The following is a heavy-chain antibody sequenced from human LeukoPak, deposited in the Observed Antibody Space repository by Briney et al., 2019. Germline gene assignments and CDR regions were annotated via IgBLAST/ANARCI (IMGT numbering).Heavy chain of an antibody. CDR2: IGGSGGTT. Sequence: TGGSLRLSCAASGFTFSSYAMNWVRQAPGKGLEWVSTIGGSGGTTYYADSVKGRFTISRDNNKNTLYLQMSSLRAEDTAVYYCAKRLTYSNTWSCFGYWDQGTLVTVSS. V-gene: IGHV3-23*01. J-gene: IGHJ4*02. CDR1: GFTFSSYA. D-gene: IGHD6-13*01. CDR3: AKRLTYSNTWSCFGY.